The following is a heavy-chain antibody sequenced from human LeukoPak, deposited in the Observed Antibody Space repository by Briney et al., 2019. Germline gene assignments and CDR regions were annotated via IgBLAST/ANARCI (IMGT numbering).Heavy chain of an antibody. CDR1: GFTFSSFG. CDR2: ISGSGGSN. V-gene: IGHV3-23*01. CDR3: AREEGGDSSGWALDY. Sequence: GGSLRLSCAASGFTFSSFGMSWVRQAPGKGLEWVSSISGSGGSNYYADSVKGRFTISRDNSKNTLYLQMNSLRAEDTAVYYCAREEGGDSSGWALDYWGQGTLVTVSS. D-gene: IGHD6-19*01. J-gene: IGHJ4*02.